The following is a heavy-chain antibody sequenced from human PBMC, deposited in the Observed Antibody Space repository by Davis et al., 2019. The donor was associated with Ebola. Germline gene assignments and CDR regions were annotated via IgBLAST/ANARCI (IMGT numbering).Heavy chain of an antibody. V-gene: IGHV4-59*12. CDR1: GGSISSYY. J-gene: IGHJ4*02. Sequence: PSETLSLTCTVSGGSISSYYWSWIRQPPGKGLEWIGYIYYSGSTNYNPSLKSRVTISVDTSKNQFSLKLSSVTAADTAVYYCARVTRDGYILDYWGQGTLVTVSS. D-gene: IGHD5-24*01. CDR2: IYYSGST. CDR3: ARVTRDGYILDY.